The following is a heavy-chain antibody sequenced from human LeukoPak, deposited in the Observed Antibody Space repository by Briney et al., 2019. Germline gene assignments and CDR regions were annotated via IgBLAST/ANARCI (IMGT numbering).Heavy chain of an antibody. CDR3: ARGGPGSDFWSGYPNDY. CDR2: IYDGDNT. J-gene: IGHJ4*02. V-gene: IGHV3-66*02. Sequence: GGALRLSCAASGFTVSNSYMSWVRQAPGKGLDGVSIIYDGDNTYYADSVTGRFTISRDSSMHTIYLQINNLSADYTAVYYCARGGPGSDFWSGYPNDYWGQGTLVTVSS. D-gene: IGHD3-3*01. CDR1: GFTVSNSY.